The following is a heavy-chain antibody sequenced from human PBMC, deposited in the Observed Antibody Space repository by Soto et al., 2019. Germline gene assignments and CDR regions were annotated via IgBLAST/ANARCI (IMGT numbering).Heavy chain of an antibody. Sequence: ASVKVSCKVSGYTLTELSMHWVRQAPGKGLEWMGGFDPEDGETIYAQKFQGRVTMAEDTSTDTAYMELSSLRSEDTAVYYCARGWSCSSSSCQISWFDPRGQGTLVTVSS. D-gene: IGHD2-2*01. V-gene: IGHV1-24*01. CDR2: FDPEDGET. J-gene: IGHJ5*02. CDR3: ARGWSCSSSSCQISWFDP. CDR1: GYTLTELS.